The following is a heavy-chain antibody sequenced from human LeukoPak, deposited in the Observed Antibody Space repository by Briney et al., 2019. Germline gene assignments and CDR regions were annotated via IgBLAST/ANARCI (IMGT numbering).Heavy chain of an antibody. V-gene: IGHV3-48*01. D-gene: IGHD2-2*03. J-gene: IGHJ3*02. Sequence: PGGSLRLSCAASGFTFSNDWMTWVRQAPGKGLEWVSYISSSSSTIYYADSVKGRFTISRDNAKNSLYLQMNSLRAEDTAVYFCARDGYCSSTSCLDIWGQGTMVTVSS. CDR3: ARDGYCSSTSCLDI. CDR1: GFTFSNDW. CDR2: ISSSSSTI.